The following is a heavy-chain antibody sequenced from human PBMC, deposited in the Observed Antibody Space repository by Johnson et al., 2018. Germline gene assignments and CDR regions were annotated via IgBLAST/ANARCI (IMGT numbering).Heavy chain of an antibody. CDR1: GYTFTTYP. D-gene: IGHD2-8*01. CDR3: ARPSMADACDI. J-gene: IGHJ3*02. Sequence: QVQLVQSGAEVKKPGASVKVSCKASGYTFTTYPIHWVRQAPGQRLEWMGWINAGSGKTKYSQMFQGRVIITRDTSANTAYLELSSLRSGDTAVYYCARPSMADACDIWGQGTMVTVSS. V-gene: IGHV1-3*01. CDR2: INAGSGKT.